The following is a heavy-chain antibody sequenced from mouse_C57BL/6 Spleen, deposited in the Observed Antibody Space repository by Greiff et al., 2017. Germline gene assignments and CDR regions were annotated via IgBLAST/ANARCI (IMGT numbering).Heavy chain of an antibody. CDR2: INPNNGGT. Sequence: VQLQQSGPELVKPGASVKISCKASGYTFTDYNMDWVKQSHGKSLEWIGDINPNNGGTIYNQKFKGKATLTVDKSSSTAYMELRSLTSEDTAVYYCARYYGSSYSGYFDVWGTGTTVTVSS. J-gene: IGHJ1*03. D-gene: IGHD1-1*01. CDR3: ARYYGSSYSGYFDV. V-gene: IGHV1-18*01. CDR1: GYTFTDYN.